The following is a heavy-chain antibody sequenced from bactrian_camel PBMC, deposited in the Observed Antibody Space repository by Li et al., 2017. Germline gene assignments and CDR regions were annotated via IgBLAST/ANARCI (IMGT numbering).Heavy chain of an antibody. V-gene: IGHV3-2*01. Sequence: VQLVESGGGLVQPGGSLRLSCAYSGFATSSYYITWVRQAPGKGLEWLSNIAMIDGTTYYADSVKGRFTISRDNVQNTVYLQMNSLKSEDTALYYCAAPPKDTYGGSWPVGGSAFGYWGQGTQVTVS. J-gene: IGHJ6*01. CDR3: AAPPKDTYGGSWPVGGSAFGY. D-gene: IGHD6*01. CDR2: IAMIDGTT. CDR1: GFATSSYY.